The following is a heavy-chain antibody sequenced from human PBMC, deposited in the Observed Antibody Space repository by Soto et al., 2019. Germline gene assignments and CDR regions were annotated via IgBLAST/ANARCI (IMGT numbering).Heavy chain of an antibody. CDR3: ARHCSSTSCPADWFDP. J-gene: IGHJ5*02. V-gene: IGHV4-39*01. CDR1: GGSISSSSYY. D-gene: IGHD2-2*01. Sequence: SETLSLTCTVSGGSISSSSYYWGWIRQPPGKGLEWIGSIYYSGSTYYNPSLKSRVTISVDTSKNQFSLKLSSVTAADTAVYYCARHCSSTSCPADWFDPWGQGTLVTVSS. CDR2: IYYSGST.